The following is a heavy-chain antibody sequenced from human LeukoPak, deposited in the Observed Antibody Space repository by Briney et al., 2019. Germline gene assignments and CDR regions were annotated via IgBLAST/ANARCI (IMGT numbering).Heavy chain of an antibody. CDR2: IHDDGRVT. Sequence: GESLRLSCAASGFRFTAYGMSWFRQTQGTGLKWVGNIHDDGRVTNYVDSVKSRFTISRNNSKNTLYLQMNSLRAGDTAVYYCAREGFGEFADIWGQGTMVTVSS. D-gene: IGHD3-10*01. V-gene: IGHV3-7*01. J-gene: IGHJ3*02. CDR1: GFRFTAYG. CDR3: AREGFGEFADI.